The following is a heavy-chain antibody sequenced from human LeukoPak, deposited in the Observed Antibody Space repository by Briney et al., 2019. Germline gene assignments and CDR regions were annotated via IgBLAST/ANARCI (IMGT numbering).Heavy chain of an antibody. CDR3: AKYLSAKGPPYALDV. J-gene: IGHJ6*02. CDR2: LYSGANT. CDR1: GFSVSSNF. D-gene: IGHD2/OR15-2a*01. V-gene: IGHV3-53*01. Sequence: GGSLRLSCTASGFSVSSNFMSWVRQAPGKGLEWVSVLYSGANTYYADSVKGRFTISRDNSKNTLYLQMNSLRAEDTARYYCAKYLSAKGPPYALDVWGQGTTVTVSS.